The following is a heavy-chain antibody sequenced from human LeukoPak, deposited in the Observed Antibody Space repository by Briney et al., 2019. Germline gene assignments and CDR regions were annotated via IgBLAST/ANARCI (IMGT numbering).Heavy chain of an antibody. CDR2: IYTSGST. D-gene: IGHD4-17*01. J-gene: IGHJ6*03. CDR1: GGSISSYY. CDR3: ARGLTTVPVYYYMDV. V-gene: IGHV4-4*07. Sequence: SETLSLTCTVSGGSISSYYWSWIRQPAGKGLEWIGRIYTSGSTNYNPSLKSRVTMSVDTSKNQFSLKLSSVTAADTAVYYCARGLTTVPVYYYMDVWGKGTTVTVSS.